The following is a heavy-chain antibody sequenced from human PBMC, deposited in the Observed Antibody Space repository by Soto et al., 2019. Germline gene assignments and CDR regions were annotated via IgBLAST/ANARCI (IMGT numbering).Heavy chain of an antibody. J-gene: IGHJ3*02. CDR1: GFTFSSYA. Sequence: EVQLLESGGGLVQPGGSLRLSCAASGFTFSSYAMSWVRQAPGKGLEWVSAISGSGGSTYYADSVKGRFTISRDNSKNPLYLQMNSLRAEDTAVYYCAKDTYYDFWSGYSPRNAFDIWGQGTMVTVSS. V-gene: IGHV3-23*01. CDR3: AKDTYYDFWSGYSPRNAFDI. CDR2: ISGSGGST. D-gene: IGHD3-3*01.